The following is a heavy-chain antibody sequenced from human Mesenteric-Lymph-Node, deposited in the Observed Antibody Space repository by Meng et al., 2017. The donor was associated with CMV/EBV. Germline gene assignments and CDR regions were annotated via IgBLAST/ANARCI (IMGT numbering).Heavy chain of an antibody. CDR3: AKDIGTWTRGYYFDY. J-gene: IGHJ4*02. V-gene: IGHV3-30*02. CDR2: IRNDGSNK. Sequence: GESLKISCAASGFTFSSFAMHWVRQAPGKGLEWVAFIRNDGSNKYYADSVKGRFTISRDNSKNTVYLQMDSLRPDDTAVYYCAKDIGTWTRGYYFDYWGQGAMVTVSS. D-gene: IGHD3-10*01. CDR1: GFTFSSFA.